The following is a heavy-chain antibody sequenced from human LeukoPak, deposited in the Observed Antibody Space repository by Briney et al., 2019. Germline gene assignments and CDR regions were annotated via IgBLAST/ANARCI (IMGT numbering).Heavy chain of an antibody. CDR1: GGSVSSGTDY. J-gene: IGHJ4*02. CDR2: VYYSGST. CDR3: AKHGGRYFDS. D-gene: IGHD4-23*01. Sequence: PSETLSLTCTVSGGSVSSGTDYWNWIRQPPGKGLEWIGYVYYSGSTKYNPSLKSRVTISVDTSKNQFSLKVNSVTAADTAVYYCAKHGGRYFDSWGQGTLVTVSS. V-gene: IGHV4-61*01.